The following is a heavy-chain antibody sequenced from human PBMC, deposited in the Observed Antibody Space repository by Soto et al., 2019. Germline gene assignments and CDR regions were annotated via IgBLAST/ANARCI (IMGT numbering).Heavy chain of an antibody. J-gene: IGHJ4*02. CDR2: IYSGGST. Sequence: GSLRLSCAASGFTVSSNYMSWVRQAPGKGLEWVSVIYSGGSTYYADSVKGRFTISRDNSKNTLYLQMNSLRAEDTAVYYCARVSLQKPTNDYWGQGTLVTVSS. CDR1: GFTVSSNY. CDR3: ARVSLQKPTNDY. V-gene: IGHV3-53*01.